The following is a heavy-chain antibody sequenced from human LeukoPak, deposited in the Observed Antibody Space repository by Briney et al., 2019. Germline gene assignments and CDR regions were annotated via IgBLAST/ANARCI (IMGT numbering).Heavy chain of an antibody. J-gene: IGHJ4*02. Sequence: GGSLRLSCAASGFSFRSHGMNWVRQAPGKGLEWVSAISGSGGSTYYAGSVKGQFTISRDNSKNTLYLQMNSLRADDTAVYYCAKSHHVTAIDYWGQGTLVTVSS. V-gene: IGHV3-23*01. CDR1: GFSFRSHG. D-gene: IGHD2-21*02. CDR2: ISGSGGST. CDR3: AKSHHVTAIDY.